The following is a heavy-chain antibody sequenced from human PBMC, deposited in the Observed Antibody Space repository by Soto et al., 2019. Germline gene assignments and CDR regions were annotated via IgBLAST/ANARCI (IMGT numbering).Heavy chain of an antibody. V-gene: IGHV3-30-3*01. J-gene: IGHJ5*02. Sequence: GGSLRLSCAASGFTFSSYAMHWVRQAPGKGLEWVAVISYDGSNKYYADSVKGRFTISRDNSKNTLYLQMNSLRAEDTAVYYCARDILRYCSGGSCYPLFDPWGQGTLVTVSS. CDR3: ARDILRYCSGGSCYPLFDP. D-gene: IGHD2-15*01. CDR1: GFTFSSYA. CDR2: ISYDGSNK.